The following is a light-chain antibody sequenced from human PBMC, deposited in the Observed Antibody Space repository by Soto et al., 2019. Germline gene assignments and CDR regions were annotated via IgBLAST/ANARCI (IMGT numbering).Light chain of an antibody. CDR2: ATS. CDR1: ESIINDY. CDR3: QQYGRSPP. V-gene: IGKV3-20*01. J-gene: IGKJ5*01. Sequence: EFVLTQSPGTLSLSPGETATLSCRASESIINDYSAWYQQRPGQPPRLLIYATSKRAPGIPDRFSGSGSGTYFTLTISRLEPEDFAVYYCQQYGRSPPFGQGTRLEIK.